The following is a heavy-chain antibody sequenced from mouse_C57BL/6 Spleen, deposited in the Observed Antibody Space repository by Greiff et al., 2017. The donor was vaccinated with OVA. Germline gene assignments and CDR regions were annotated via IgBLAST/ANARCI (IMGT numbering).Heavy chain of an antibody. Sequence: EVKVVESGGGLVKPGGSLKLSCAASGFTFSDYGMHWVRQAPEKGLEWVAYISSGSSTIYYADTVKGRFTISRDNAKNTLFLQMTSLRSEDTAMYYCAKVYGNYDAMDYWGQGTSVTVSS. V-gene: IGHV5-17*01. CDR1: GFTFSDYG. CDR3: AKVYGNYDAMDY. J-gene: IGHJ4*01. D-gene: IGHD2-1*01. CDR2: ISSGSSTI.